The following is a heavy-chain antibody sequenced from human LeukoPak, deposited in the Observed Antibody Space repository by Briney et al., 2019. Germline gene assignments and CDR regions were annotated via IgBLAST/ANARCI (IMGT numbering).Heavy chain of an antibody. CDR3: ARAIIPSRQDYYYYGMDV. V-gene: IGHV1-18*01. D-gene: IGHD2-2*02. Sequence: ASVKVSCKASGYTFTSYGISWVRQAPGQGLEWMGWISAYNGNTNYAQKLQGRVTMTTDTSTRTVNMEMRSLRSDDTAVYYCARAIIPSRQDYYYYGMDVWGQGTTVTVSS. J-gene: IGHJ6*02. CDR1: GYTFTSYG. CDR2: ISAYNGNT.